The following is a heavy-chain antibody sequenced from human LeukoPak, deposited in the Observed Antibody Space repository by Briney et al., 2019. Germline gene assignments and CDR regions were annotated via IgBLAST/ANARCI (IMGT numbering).Heavy chain of an antibody. CDR2: INSDATST. CDR1: GFTISGYW. V-gene: IGHV3-74*01. Sequence: GGSLRLSCAASGFTISGYWMHWVRQAPGKGLLWVSHINSDATSTTVADSVKGRFTISRDNAKNSLYLQMNSLRAEDTAVYYCASSITMVRGVIISLYFDYWGQGTLVTVSS. D-gene: IGHD3-10*01. CDR3: ASSITMVRGVIISLYFDY. J-gene: IGHJ4*02.